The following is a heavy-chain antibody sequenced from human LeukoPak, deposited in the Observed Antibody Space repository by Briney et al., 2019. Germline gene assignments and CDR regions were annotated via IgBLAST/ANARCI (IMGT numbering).Heavy chain of an antibody. CDR3: ASCEWELPDYYYYYHMDV. D-gene: IGHD1-26*01. Sequence: ASVKVSCKASGGTFSSYAISWVRQAPGQGLEWMGGIIPIFGTANYAQKFQGRVTITADESTSTAYMELSSLRSEDTAVYYCASCEWELPDYYYYYHMDVWGKGTTVTVSS. CDR1: GGTFSSYA. CDR2: IIPIFGTA. V-gene: IGHV1-69*01. J-gene: IGHJ6*03.